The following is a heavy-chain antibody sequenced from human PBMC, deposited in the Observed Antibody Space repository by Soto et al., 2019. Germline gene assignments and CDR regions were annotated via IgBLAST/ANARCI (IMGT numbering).Heavy chain of an antibody. D-gene: IGHD6-6*01. CDR3: ARTAGSSVANWFDP. J-gene: IGHJ5*02. Sequence: SETLSLTCTVSGGSISSYYWNWIRQPAGKGLEWIGRIYTSGSTNYNPSLKSRVTMSVDTSKNQFSLKLSSVTAADTAVYYCARTAGSSVANWFDPWGQGTLVTVSS. CDR1: GGSISSYY. CDR2: IYTSGST. V-gene: IGHV4-4*07.